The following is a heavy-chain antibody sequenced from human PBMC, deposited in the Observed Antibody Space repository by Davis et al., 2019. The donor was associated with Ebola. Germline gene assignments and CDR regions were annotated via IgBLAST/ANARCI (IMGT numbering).Heavy chain of an antibody. Sequence: GSLRLSCAASGFTFSSYAMSWVRQAPGKGLEWIGQINHSGSSDYNPSLKSRVTISVDTSKNQFSLKLNSVTAADTAVYYCATDYHWGQGTLVTVSS. D-gene: IGHD3-3*01. V-gene: IGHV4-34*08. CDR1: GFTFSSYA. CDR2: INHSGSS. J-gene: IGHJ5*02. CDR3: ATDYH.